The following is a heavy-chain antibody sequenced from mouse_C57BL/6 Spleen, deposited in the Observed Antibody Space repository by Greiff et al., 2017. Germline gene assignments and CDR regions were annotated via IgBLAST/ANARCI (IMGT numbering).Heavy chain of an antibody. CDR3: ARGGSNQAWFAY. CDR2: IDPNSGGT. Sequence: QVQLKQPGAELVKPGASVKLSCKASGYTFTSYWMHWVKQRPGRGLEWIGRIDPNSGGTKYNEKFKSKATLTVDKPSSTAYMQLSSLTSEDSAVYYCARGGSNQAWFAYWGQGTLVTVSA. J-gene: IGHJ3*01. V-gene: IGHV1-72*01. D-gene: IGHD2-5*01. CDR1: GYTFTSYW.